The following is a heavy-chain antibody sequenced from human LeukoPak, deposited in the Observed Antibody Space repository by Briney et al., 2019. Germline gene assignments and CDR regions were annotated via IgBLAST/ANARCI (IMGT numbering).Heavy chain of an antibody. V-gene: IGHV4-34*01. Sequence: SETLSLTCAVYGGSFSGYYWSWIRQPPGKGLEWIGEINHSGSTNYNPSLKSRVTISVDTSKNRFSLKLSSVTAADTAVYYCARGTTVTKKFDYWGQGTLVTVSS. CDR1: GGSFSGYY. D-gene: IGHD4-17*01. J-gene: IGHJ4*02. CDR2: INHSGST. CDR3: ARGTTVTKKFDY.